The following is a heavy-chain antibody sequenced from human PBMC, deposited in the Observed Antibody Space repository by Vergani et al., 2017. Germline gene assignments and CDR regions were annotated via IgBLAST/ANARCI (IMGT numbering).Heavy chain of an antibody. D-gene: IGHD3-9*01. Sequence: QGKRKEEGPGLVKPAETLSLTCVVSNSSINSNYYWGWIRQSPGKRLEWIGSVSHSGSTFSNPSLKSRVTISVDKSKKLISLILNSVTAADTAVYYCVRDAINYDVLTGYYIGLDSWGQGTLVTVSS. CDR2: VSHSGST. CDR1: NSSINSNYY. V-gene: IGHV4-38-2*01. CDR3: VRDAINYDVLTGYYIGLDS. J-gene: IGHJ4*02.